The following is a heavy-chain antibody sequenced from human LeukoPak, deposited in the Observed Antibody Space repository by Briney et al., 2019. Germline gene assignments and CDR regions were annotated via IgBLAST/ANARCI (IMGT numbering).Heavy chain of an antibody. V-gene: IGHV5-51*01. CDR2: IYPGDSDT. Sequence: PGESLKISCKGSGYSFASYWIGWVRQMPGKGLECMGIIYPGDSDTRYSPSFQGQVTISADKSITTAYLQWSSLKASDTAKYYCARHVQGAFDYWGQGTLVTVSS. CDR3: ARHVQGAFDY. CDR1: GYSFASYW. D-gene: IGHD6-6*01. J-gene: IGHJ4*02.